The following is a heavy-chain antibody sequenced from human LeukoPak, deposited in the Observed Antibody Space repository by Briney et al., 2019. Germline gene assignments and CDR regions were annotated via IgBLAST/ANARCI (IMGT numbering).Heavy chain of an antibody. CDR3: ARDLRSPGISVADDY. Sequence: ASVKISCRASGYTFTGYYMFWLRQAPGQGLEWMGRINPNSGGTNYAQKFQGRVTMTRDTSITTAYMELSSLRSVDTSVSYCARDLRSPGISVADDYWGQGTLVTVSS. CDR2: INPNSGGT. CDR1: GYTFTGYY. J-gene: IGHJ4*02. D-gene: IGHD6-19*01. V-gene: IGHV1-2*06.